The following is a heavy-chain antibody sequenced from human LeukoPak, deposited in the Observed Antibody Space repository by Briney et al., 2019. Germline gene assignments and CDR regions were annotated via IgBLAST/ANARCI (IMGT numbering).Heavy chain of an antibody. CDR2: INPNSGGA. Sequence: VASVKVSCKASGYTFTGYYMHWVRQAPGQGLEWMGWINPNSGGANYAQKFQGRVTMTRDTSISTAYMERSRLRSDDTAVYYCAREGYCSGGSCRPYDYWGQGTLVTVSS. V-gene: IGHV1-2*02. CDR1: GYTFTGYY. CDR3: AREGYCSGGSCRPYDY. D-gene: IGHD2-15*01. J-gene: IGHJ4*02.